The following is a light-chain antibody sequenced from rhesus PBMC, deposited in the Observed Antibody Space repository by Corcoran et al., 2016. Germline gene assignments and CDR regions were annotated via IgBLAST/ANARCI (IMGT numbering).Light chain of an antibody. CDR3: GEGTNVPPWT. J-gene: IGKJ1*01. CDR2: QVF. V-gene: IGKV2-65*01. CDR1: QSLVHSNGNTY. Sequence: DVVLTQSPLSLPTTPGQPASISCRSSQSLVHSNGNTYLSWYQQKSGQPPRRLIYQVFNRDSGVPDSFSGSGERTDLNMKSSGGEAGDVGVYYCGEGTNVPPWTFGQGTEVEIK.